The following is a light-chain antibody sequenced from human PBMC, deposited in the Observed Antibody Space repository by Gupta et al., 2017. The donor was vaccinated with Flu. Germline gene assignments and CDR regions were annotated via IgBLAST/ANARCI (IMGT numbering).Light chain of an antibody. CDR3: QLECGSPFT. J-gene: IGKJ3*01. CDR2: DTS. V-gene: IGKV3-20*01. CDR1: QSVSDSY. Sequence: IGLTQSPDTLSLSPGERATLSCRASQSVSDSYVAWYQQTPGQAPRLVIYDTSLRASGVPDRFSGSGSGTDFTLTITAAEPQDSGIFFCQLECGSPFTFGHGTKVDI.